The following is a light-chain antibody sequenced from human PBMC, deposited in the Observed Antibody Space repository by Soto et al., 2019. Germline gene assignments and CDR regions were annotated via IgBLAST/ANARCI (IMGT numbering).Light chain of an antibody. CDR3: QQYGSSPIT. CDR1: QSVDNN. Sequence: EIVMTQSPFTLSASPGESATLSCRASQSVDNNVAWYQQKPGQAPRLLIVGSFARATGIPDRFSGSGSGTDFTLTISRLEPEDFAVYYCQQYGSSPITFGQGTRLEI. J-gene: IGKJ5*01. V-gene: IGKV3-20*01. CDR2: GSF.